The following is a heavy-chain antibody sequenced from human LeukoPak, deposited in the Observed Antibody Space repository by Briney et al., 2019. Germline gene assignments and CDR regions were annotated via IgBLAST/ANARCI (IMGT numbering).Heavy chain of an antibody. J-gene: IGHJ4*02. CDR1: GFTFSNCA. Sequence: GGSLRLSCAASGFTFSNCAMSWVRQAPGKGLEWVSGISEAGGSTNYADSVKGRFTISRDNSKNTLYLQMNSLRAEDTAVYYCAKVARIDCWGQGTLVTVSS. V-gene: IGHV3-23*01. CDR3: AKVARIDC. CDR2: ISEAGGST.